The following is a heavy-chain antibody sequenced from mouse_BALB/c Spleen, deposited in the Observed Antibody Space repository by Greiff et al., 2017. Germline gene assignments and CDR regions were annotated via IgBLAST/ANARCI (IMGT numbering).Heavy chain of an antibody. V-gene: IGHV5-4*02. D-gene: IGHD2-4*01. Sequence: DVQLQESGGGLVKPGGSLKLSCAASGFTFSDYYMYWVRQTPEKRLEWVATISDGGSYTYYPDSVKGRFTISRDNAKNNLYLQMSSLKSEDTAMYYCARGDYAWFAYWGQGTLVTVSA. J-gene: IGHJ3*01. CDR2: ISDGGSYT. CDR3: ARGDYAWFAY. CDR1: GFTFSDYY.